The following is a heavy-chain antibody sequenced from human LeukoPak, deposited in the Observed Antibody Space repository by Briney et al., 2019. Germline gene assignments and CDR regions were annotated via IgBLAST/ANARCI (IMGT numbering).Heavy chain of an antibody. D-gene: IGHD3-10*01. CDR2: IRSTANGYAT. CDR3: TGNYYGSGSYADFDY. V-gene: IGHV3-73*01. Sequence: RGGSLRLSCAASGFTFSSYWMTGVRQASGKGLEWVGRIRSTANGYATAYAASVKGRFTISRDDSKNTAYLQMASLKTEDTAVYYCTGNYYGSGSYADFDYWGQGTLVTVSS. J-gene: IGHJ4*02. CDR1: GFTFSSYW.